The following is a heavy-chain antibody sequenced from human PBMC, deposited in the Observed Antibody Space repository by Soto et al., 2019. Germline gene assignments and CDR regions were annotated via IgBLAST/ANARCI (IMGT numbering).Heavy chain of an antibody. J-gene: IGHJ4*02. CDR1: GGSVGSGSYY. D-gene: IGHD5-18*01. CDR3: ARDRRELPGYNYGNLDY. V-gene: IGHV4-61*01. CDR2: VYYSGST. Sequence: SETLSLTCTVSGGSVGSGSYYWSWIRQPPGRGLEWIGYVYYSGSTNYNPSLKSRVTISVDTSKNQFSLKLTSVTAADTAVYYCARDRRELPGYNYGNLDYWGQGTLVTVSS.